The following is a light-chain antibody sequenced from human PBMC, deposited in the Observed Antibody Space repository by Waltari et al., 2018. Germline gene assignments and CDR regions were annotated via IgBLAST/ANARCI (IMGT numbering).Light chain of an antibody. CDR1: KLGKKD. V-gene: IGLV3-1*01. J-gene: IGLJ2*01. CDR3: QAWDSSTVV. Sequence: SYELTQPPSVSVSPGQTASITCSGDKLGKKDACWYQQKPGQSPLLVIYQDKKRPSGITGRFSGSNSVNTATLTVSGTQAMDEADYYCQAWDSSTVVFGGGTKLTVL. CDR2: QDK.